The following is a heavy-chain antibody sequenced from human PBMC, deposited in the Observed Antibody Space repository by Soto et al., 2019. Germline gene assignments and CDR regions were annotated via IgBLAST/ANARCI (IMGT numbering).Heavy chain of an antibody. J-gene: IGHJ2*01. CDR2: ISFDGSNT. CDR3: ARSPFLGLGIGAASTSHGNWFFDL. Sequence: QVQLVESGGGVVQPGRSLRLSCAASGFTFSSYAMHWVRQAPGKGLEWVAVISFDGSNTYFADSVRGRFSISRDNSKSTLFLQMNSLRPDDTAVYYCARSPFLGLGIGAASTSHGNWFFDLWGRGTLVTVSS. D-gene: IGHD6-13*01. CDR1: GFTFSSYA. V-gene: IGHV3-30-3*01.